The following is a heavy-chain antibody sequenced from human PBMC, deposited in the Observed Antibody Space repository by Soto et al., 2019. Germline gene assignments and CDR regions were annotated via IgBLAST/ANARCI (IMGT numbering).Heavy chain of an antibody. Sequence: PSETLSLTCTVFGGSIGSYPWSWIPQPPGKGLEWIGYIYNSGSTIYNPSFKSRVTILLDKPKNQFTLKLGSVTAADTAIYYCAGDVPSGSYRFDYWGQGTLVTVSS. V-gene: IGHV4-59*08. CDR1: GGSIGSYP. D-gene: IGHD1-26*01. CDR2: IYNSGST. J-gene: IGHJ4*02. CDR3: AGDVPSGSYRFDY.